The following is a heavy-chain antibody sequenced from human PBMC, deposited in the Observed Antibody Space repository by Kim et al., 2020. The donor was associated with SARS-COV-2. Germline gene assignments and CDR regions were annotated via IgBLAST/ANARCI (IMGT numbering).Heavy chain of an antibody. D-gene: IGHD1-26*01. CDR3: ARVLSVSYLDS. CDR2: SHI. V-gene: IGHV3-21*01. J-gene: IGHJ4*02. Sequence: SHIYYADSVKGRFTISRDDAKNSLSLQMNSLRAEDTAVYYCARVLSVSYLDSWGQGTLVTVSS.